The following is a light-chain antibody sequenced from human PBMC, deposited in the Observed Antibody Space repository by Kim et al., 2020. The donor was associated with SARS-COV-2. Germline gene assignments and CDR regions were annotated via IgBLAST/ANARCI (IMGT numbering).Light chain of an antibody. J-gene: IGKJ2*01. CDR2: WAS. V-gene: IGKV4-1*01. Sequence: IAVIQSPDSLAVSLGERATINCRSSQSVLDTSNNQIYLAWYQQKPGQPPKLLISWASIRESGVPDRISGSGSGTDFTLTISSVQAEDVARYYCQQYYSSPFAFGEGTKLEI. CDR3: QQYYSSPFA. CDR1: QSVLDTSNNQIY.